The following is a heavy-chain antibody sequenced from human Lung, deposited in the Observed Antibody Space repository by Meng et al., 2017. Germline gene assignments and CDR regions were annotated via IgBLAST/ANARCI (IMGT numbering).Heavy chain of an antibody. Sequence: QVQLQESGPGLVKPSETLSLTCPVSGGSISSYYWSWIRQPPGKGLEWIGYISYSGNTNYNPSLKSRVTISVDTSKNQFSLKLSSVTATDTAVYYCARVRGVKTDYWGQGTLVTVSS. CDR2: ISYSGNT. V-gene: IGHV4-59*01. D-gene: IGHD3-10*01. CDR1: GGSISSYY. J-gene: IGHJ4*02. CDR3: ARVRGVKTDY.